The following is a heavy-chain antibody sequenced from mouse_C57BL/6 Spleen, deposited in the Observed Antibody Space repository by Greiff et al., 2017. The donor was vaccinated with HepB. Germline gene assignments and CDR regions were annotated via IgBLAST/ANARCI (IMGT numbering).Heavy chain of an antibody. V-gene: IGHV14-4*01. Sequence: EVQLQQSGAELVRPGASVKLSCTASGFNIKDDYMHWVKQRPEQGLEWIGWIDPENGDTEYASKFQGKATITADTSSNTAYLQLSSLTSEDTAVYYCTTSSSPYYAMDYWGQGTSVTVSS. D-gene: IGHD1-1*01. J-gene: IGHJ4*01. CDR2: IDPENGDT. CDR1: GFNIKDDY. CDR3: TTSSSPYYAMDY.